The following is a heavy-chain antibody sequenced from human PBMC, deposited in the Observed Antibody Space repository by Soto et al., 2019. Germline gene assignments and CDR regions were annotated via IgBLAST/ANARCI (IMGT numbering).Heavy chain of an antibody. CDR2: ISYDGGNK. J-gene: IGHJ4*02. CDR3: AKDTDVVGAAYKFDY. V-gene: IGHV3-30*18. CDR1: GGTFSSYG. Sequence: SCKASGGTFSSYGMHWVRQAPGKGLEWVAVISYDGGNKYYADSVKGRFTISRDNSKNTLDLQMNSLRGEDTAVYYCAKDTDVVGAAYKFDYWGQGTLVTVSS. D-gene: IGHD1-26*01.